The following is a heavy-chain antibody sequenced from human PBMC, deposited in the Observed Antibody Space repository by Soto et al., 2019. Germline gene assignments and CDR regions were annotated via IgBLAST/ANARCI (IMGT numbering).Heavy chain of an antibody. Sequence: EVQLLESGGGLIQPGGSLRLSCAVSGFTFNNYAMSWVRQAPGKGLEWVSAISGNGISTYYADSVRGRFTISRDNSENTLFLQMNRLRADDTAVYYCTRDAISMVRGTDNWFDPWGQGTLVTVSS. CDR2: ISGNGIST. CDR3: TRDAISMVRGTDNWFDP. V-gene: IGHV3-23*01. D-gene: IGHD3-10*01. CDR1: GFTFNNYA. J-gene: IGHJ5*02.